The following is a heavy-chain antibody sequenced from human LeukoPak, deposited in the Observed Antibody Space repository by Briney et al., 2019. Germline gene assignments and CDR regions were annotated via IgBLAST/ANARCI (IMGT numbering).Heavy chain of an antibody. Sequence: GGSLRLSCAASGFTFSSYGMHWVRQAPGKGLEWVAFIRYDGNNKYYADSVKGRFTISRDNSKNTLYLQMNSLRAEDTAVYYCAKDVSSGWYDDYWGQGTLVTVSS. CDR1: GFTFSSYG. J-gene: IGHJ4*02. CDR2: IRYDGNNK. CDR3: AKDVSSGWYDDY. V-gene: IGHV3-30*02. D-gene: IGHD6-19*01.